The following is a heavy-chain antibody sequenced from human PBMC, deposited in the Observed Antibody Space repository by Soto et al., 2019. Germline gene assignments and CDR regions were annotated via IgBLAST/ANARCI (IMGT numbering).Heavy chain of an antibody. CDR1: GGSVSSGSYY. CDR2: IYYSGST. D-gene: IGHD6-19*01. V-gene: IGHV4-61*01. J-gene: IGHJ5*02. CDR3: AREGAGGWYRGRSSYNWFDP. Sequence: PSETLSLTCTVSGGSVSSGSYYWSWIRQPPGKGLEWIGYIYYSGSTNYNPSLKSRVTISVDTSKNQFSLKLSSVTAADTAVYYCAREGAGGWYRGRSSYNWFDPWGQGTLVTVSS.